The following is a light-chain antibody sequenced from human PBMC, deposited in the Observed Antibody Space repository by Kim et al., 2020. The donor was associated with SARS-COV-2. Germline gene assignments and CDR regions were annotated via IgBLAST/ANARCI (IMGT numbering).Light chain of an antibody. CDR2: KAS. CDR1: ESIRSW. CDR3: QQYYLFPYT. J-gene: IGKJ2*01. V-gene: IGKV1-5*03. Sequence: ASVGDSVTITCRASESIRSWLAWYQQKSGKAPEVLVYKASNLEVGVPARFSGSGTGTEFTLNISSLQPDDFATYFCQQYYLFPYTFGQGTKLEI.